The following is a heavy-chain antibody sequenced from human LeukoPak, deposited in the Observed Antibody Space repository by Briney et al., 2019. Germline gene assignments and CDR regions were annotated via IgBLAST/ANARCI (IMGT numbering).Heavy chain of an antibody. J-gene: IGHJ4*02. Sequence: TGGSLRLSCAASGFIVSSNYMSLVRQAPGKGLEWVSVIYSGGSTYYADSVKGRFTISRDNSKNTLYLQMNSLRAEDTAVYYCARVRPPGYYDSSDCNFDYWGQGTLVTVSS. V-gene: IGHV3-66*02. CDR1: GFIVSSNY. CDR3: ARVRPPGYYDSSDCNFDY. D-gene: IGHD3-22*01. CDR2: IYSGGST.